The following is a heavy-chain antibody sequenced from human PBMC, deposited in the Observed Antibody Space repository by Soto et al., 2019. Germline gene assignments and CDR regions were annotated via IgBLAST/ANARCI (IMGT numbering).Heavy chain of an antibody. J-gene: IGHJ4*02. V-gene: IGHV1-46*01. Sequence: QVQLMQSGAEVKKLGASVKVSCKASGNTFTNYYIHWVRQAPGQGLEWMGTINPSGGHTTYAQKFLGRVTMTRDTSTSTLYMELTSLRSEDTAVYYCARGGHVVVVTAAFDYWGQGTLVTVSS. CDR2: INPSGGHT. CDR3: ARGGHVVVVTAAFDY. D-gene: IGHD2-21*02. CDR1: GNTFTNYY.